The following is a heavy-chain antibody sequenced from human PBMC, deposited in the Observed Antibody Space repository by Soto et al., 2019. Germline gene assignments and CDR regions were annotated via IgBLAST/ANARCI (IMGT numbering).Heavy chain of an antibody. D-gene: IGHD1-7*01. J-gene: IGHJ4*02. CDR1: GASVSSDGYY. CDR2: IYYSGST. CDR3: AREPEL. Sequence: QVQLQQSGPLLVKPSQTLSLTCTVSGASVSSDGYYWTWIRQHPGKGLEWVGYIYYSGSTYYNPSLKSRVTISIDTSKNQLSLKLTSVTAADTAVYYCAREPELWGQGTLVTVSS. V-gene: IGHV4-31*03.